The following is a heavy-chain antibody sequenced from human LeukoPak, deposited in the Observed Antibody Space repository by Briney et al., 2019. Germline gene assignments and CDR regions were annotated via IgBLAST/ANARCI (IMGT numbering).Heavy chain of an antibody. J-gene: IGHJ4*02. CDR3: AKVANYGPETYYFFEQ. Sequence: PGESLRLSCAASGFSFSTYWMSWVRQAPGKGLEWVANINQDGTEKYYVDSVKGRFAVSRDYTKNSLYLQMNSLRVEDTAVYYCAKVANYGPETYYFFEQWGQGTPVTASS. CDR1: GFSFSTYW. CDR2: INQDGTEK. D-gene: IGHD4/OR15-4a*01. V-gene: IGHV3-7*01.